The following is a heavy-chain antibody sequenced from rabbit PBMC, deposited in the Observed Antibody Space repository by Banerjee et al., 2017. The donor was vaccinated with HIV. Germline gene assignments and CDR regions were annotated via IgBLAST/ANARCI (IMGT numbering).Heavy chain of an antibody. CDR3: ARENDADITVWGL. J-gene: IGHJ4*01. V-gene: IGHV1S40*01. Sequence: QSLEESGGDLVKPGASLTLTCKVSGFSFSSGYYMCWVRQAPGKGLEWIACIYAGNIGTTYYASWTKGRFTVSKTSSTTVTLQVTSLTAADTATYFCARENDADITVWGLWGPGTLVTVS. CDR1: GFSFSSGYY. D-gene: IGHD7-1*01. CDR2: IYAGNIGTT.